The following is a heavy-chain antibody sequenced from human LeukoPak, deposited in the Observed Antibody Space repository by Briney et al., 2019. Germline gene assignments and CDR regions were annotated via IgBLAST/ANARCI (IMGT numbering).Heavy chain of an antibody. CDR3: ASYDILTGYYNLANFDAFDI. CDR2: ISYDGSNK. D-gene: IGHD3-9*01. Sequence: GGSLRLSCAASGFTFSNYGLHWVRQAPGKGLEWVAVISYDGSNKYYADSVKGRFTISRDNSKNTLYLQMNSLRAEDTAVYYCASYDILTGYYNLANFDAFDIWGQGTMVTVSS. J-gene: IGHJ3*02. CDR1: GFTFSNYG. V-gene: IGHV3-30*03.